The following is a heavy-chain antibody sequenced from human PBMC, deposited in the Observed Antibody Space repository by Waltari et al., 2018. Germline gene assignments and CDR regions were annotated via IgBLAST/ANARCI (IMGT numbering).Heavy chain of an antibody. CDR3: ARERYSRNFQTNWFDP. Sequence: QVQLVQSGAEVQKPGSSVKVSCKASGGTFSSYAISWVRQAPGQGLEWMGGIIPIFGTANYAQKFQGRVTMTADESTSTAYMELSSLRSEDTAVYYCARERYSRNFQTNWFDPWGQGTLVTVSS. CDR1: GGTFSSYA. D-gene: IGHD6-13*01. J-gene: IGHJ5*02. CDR2: IIPIFGTA. V-gene: IGHV1-69*13.